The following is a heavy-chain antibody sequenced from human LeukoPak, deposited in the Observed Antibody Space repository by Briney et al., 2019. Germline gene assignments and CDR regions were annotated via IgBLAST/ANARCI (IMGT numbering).Heavy chain of an antibody. CDR1: GGSVSSGSYY. Sequence: DPSETLSLTCTVSGGSVSSGSYYWSWIRQPPGKGLEWIGYIYYSGSTNYNPSLKSRVTISVDKSKNQFSLKLSSVTAADTAVYYCARVTMVRGVIIKFLVFYYFDYWGQGTLVTVSS. V-gene: IGHV4-61*01. CDR3: ARVTMVRGVIIKFLVFYYFDY. J-gene: IGHJ4*02. CDR2: IYYSGST. D-gene: IGHD3-10*01.